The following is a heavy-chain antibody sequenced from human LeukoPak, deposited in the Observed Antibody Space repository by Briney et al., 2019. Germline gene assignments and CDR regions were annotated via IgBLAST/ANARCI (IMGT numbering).Heavy chain of an antibody. D-gene: IGHD1-1*01. CDR3: AKSRSGSANWALRIFDN. Sequence: GGSLRLSCAVSGFAFGSEAMSWVRQSPARGLEWVASISPGGGTTYYADYVKGRFTISRDNSNNSLFVQMNSLRVEDTAVYFCAKSRSGSANWALRIFDNWGQGTLVTVSS. CDR1: GFAFGSEA. CDR2: ISPGGGTT. J-gene: IGHJ4*02. V-gene: IGHV3-23*01.